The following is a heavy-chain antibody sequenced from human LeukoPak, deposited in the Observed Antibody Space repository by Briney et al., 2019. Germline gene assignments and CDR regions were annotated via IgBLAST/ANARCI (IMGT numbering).Heavy chain of an antibody. V-gene: IGHV3-74*01. CDR1: GFTFTSYW. CDR3: AKDSRHCSGGSCYPGDY. D-gene: IGHD2-15*01. J-gene: IGHJ4*02. Sequence: GGSLRLSCAASGFTFTSYWMHWVRQAPGKGLVWVSRINSDGITTNYADSVKGRFTISRDNSKNTLYLQMNSLRAEDTAVYYCAKDSRHCSGGSCYPGDYWGQGTLVTVSS. CDR2: INSDGITT.